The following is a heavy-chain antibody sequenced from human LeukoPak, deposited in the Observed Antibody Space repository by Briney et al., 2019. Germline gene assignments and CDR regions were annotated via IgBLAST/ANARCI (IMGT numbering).Heavy chain of an antibody. CDR2: ISSSSSTI. V-gene: IGHV3-48*01. J-gene: IGHJ6*03. CDR3: ARRVVGYCSSTSCLRNYYYYYMDV. D-gene: IGHD2-2*01. CDR1: GFTFSSYS. Sequence: GSLRLSCAASGFTFSSYSMNWVRQAPGKGLEWVSYISSSSSTIYYADSVKGRFTISRDNAKNSLYLQMNSLRAEDTAVYYCARRVVGYCSSTSCLRNYYYYYMDVWGKGTTVTVSS.